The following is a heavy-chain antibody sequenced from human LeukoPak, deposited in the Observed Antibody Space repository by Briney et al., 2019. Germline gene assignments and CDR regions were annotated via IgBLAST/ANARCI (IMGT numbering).Heavy chain of an antibody. CDR2: IYTSGST. J-gene: IGHJ5*02. V-gene: IGHV4-4*07. CDR1: GGSISSYY. Sequence: SETLSLTCTVSGGSISSYYWSWIRQPAGKGLEWIGRIYTSGSTNYNPSLKSRVTMSVDTSKNQFSLKLSSVTAADTAVYYCARLHGIVPATWFDPWGQGTLVTVSS. CDR3: ARLHGIVPATWFDP. D-gene: IGHD2-2*01.